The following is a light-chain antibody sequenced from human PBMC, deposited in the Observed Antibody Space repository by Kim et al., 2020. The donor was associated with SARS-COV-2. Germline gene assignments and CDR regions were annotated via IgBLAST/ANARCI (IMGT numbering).Light chain of an antibody. Sequence: QSALTQPRSVSGSPGQSVTISCTGTSSDVGSYNYVSWYQQHPGKAPKFIIYDVTKRPSGVPDRFSGSKSGNTASLTISGLQAEDEADYYCCSYAGSVVFGGGTQLTVL. V-gene: IGLV2-11*01. J-gene: IGLJ2*01. CDR2: DVT. CDR3: CSYAGSVV. CDR1: SSDVGSYNY.